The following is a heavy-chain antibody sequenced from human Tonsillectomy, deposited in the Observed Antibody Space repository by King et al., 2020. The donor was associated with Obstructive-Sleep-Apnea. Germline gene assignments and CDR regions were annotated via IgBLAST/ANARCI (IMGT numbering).Heavy chain of an antibody. CDR3: AKDLTGAGLDY. J-gene: IGHJ4*02. CDR1: GFTFSSSA. D-gene: IGHD6-13*01. CDR2: IYGSGSGA. V-gene: IGHV3-23*05. Sequence: QLVQSGGGSVQPGGSLRLSCAASGFTFSSSAMSWVRQAPGKGLELVSAIYGSGSGAYYADSVKGRFTTSRDNSKNTLYLQMNSLRAEDTAVYYCAKDLTGAGLDYWGQGTLVTVSS.